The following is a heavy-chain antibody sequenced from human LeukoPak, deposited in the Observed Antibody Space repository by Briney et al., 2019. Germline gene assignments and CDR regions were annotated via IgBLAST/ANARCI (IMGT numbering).Heavy chain of an antibody. V-gene: IGHV3-7*01. CDR1: GFTFSSYW. J-gene: IGHJ3*02. CDR2: IKEDGSEK. D-gene: IGHD3-16*01. Sequence: GGSLRLSCAASGFTFSSYWMTWVRQAPGKGLEWVANIKEDGSEKYYVDSVRGRFTISRDNAMNSPYLYMNSLRAEDTAVYYCARDSDHVWGSPGAFDIWGQGTMVTVSS. CDR3: ARDSDHVWGSPGAFDI.